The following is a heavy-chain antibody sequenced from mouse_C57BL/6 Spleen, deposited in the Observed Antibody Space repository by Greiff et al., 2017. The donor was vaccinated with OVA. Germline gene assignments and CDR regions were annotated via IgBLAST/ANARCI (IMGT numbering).Heavy chain of an antibody. D-gene: IGHD2-1*01. J-gene: IGHJ2*01. CDR2: ISDGGSYT. Sequence: EVKLVESGGGLVKPGGSLKLSCAASGFTFSSYAMSWVRQTPEKRLEWVATISDGGSYTYYPDNVKGRFTISRDNAKNNLYLQMSHLKSEDTAMYYCARDAGNYLYFDYWGQGTTLTVSS. CDR3: ARDAGNYLYFDY. CDR1: GFTFSSYA. V-gene: IGHV5-4*01.